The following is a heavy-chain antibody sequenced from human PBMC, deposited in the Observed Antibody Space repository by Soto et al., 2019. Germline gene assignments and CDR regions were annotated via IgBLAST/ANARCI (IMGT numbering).Heavy chain of an antibody. CDR1: GGTFSSYT. Sequence: GASVKVSCKASGGTFSSYTISWVRQAPGQGLEWMGRIIPILGIANYAQKFQGRVTITADKSTSTAYMELSSLRSEDTAVYYCATPERATSSGWSPPQDYWGQGTLVTVSS. V-gene: IGHV1-69*02. CDR2: IIPILGIA. D-gene: IGHD6-19*01. CDR3: ATPERATSSGWSPPQDY. J-gene: IGHJ4*02.